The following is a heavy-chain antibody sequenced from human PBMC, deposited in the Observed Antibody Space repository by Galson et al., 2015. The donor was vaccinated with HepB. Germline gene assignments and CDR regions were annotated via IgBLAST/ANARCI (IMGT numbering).Heavy chain of an antibody. J-gene: IGHJ3*02. V-gene: IGHV3-30-3*01. Sequence: SLRLSCAASGFTFSSYAMHWVRQAPGKGLEWVAVISYDGSNKYYADSVKGRFTISRDNSKNTLYLQMNSLRAEDTAVYYCARDRVDSYDSSGYASPADAFDIWGQGTMVTVSS. CDR3: ARDRVDSYDSSGYASPADAFDI. D-gene: IGHD3-22*01. CDR2: ISYDGSNK. CDR1: GFTFSSYA.